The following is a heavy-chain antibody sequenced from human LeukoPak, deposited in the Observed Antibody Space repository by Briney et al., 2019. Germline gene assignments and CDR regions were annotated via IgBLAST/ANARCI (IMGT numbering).Heavy chain of an antibody. CDR3: ARGIEQQGGFDP. V-gene: IGHV3-21*01. J-gene: IGHJ5*02. D-gene: IGHD6-13*01. CDR1: GFSFSSYS. Sequence: GGSLRLSCAASGFSFSSYSMNWARQAAGKGLEWVSSISSSSSYIYYADSVKGRFPISRDNAKNSLYLQMNSLRAEDTAVYYCARGIEQQGGFDPWGQGALVSDCS. CDR2: ISSSSSYI.